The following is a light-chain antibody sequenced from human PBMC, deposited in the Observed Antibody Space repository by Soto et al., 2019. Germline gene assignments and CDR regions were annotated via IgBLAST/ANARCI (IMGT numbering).Light chain of an antibody. V-gene: IGKV3-20*01. Sequence: EIVLTQSPGTLSLSPGERATLSCRASQSVSKTYLAWYQQKPGQAPRLLMFGVSSRATGIPDRFSGSGSGTDFTLTNSRLEPGDFAVYYCQQYGTLPWTFGQGTKVEIK. J-gene: IGKJ1*01. CDR1: QSVSKTY. CDR2: GVS. CDR3: QQYGTLPWT.